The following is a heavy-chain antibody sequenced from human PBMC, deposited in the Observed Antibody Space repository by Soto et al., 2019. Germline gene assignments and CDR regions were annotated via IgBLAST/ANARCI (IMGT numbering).Heavy chain of an antibody. V-gene: IGHV1-69*06. Sequence: QVQLVQSGAEVKKPGSSVKVSCKASGGTFSSYAISWVRQAPGQGLEWMGGIIPIFGTANYAQKFQGRVTITADKSTSTVYMELSSLRSEDTAVYYCAVGSDGDYYYYYGMDVWGQGTTVTVSS. CDR1: GGTFSSYA. D-gene: IGHD4-17*01. J-gene: IGHJ6*02. CDR3: AVGSDGDYYYYYGMDV. CDR2: IIPIFGTA.